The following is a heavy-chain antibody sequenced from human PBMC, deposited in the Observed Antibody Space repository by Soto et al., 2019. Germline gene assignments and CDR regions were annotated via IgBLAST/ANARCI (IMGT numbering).Heavy chain of an antibody. CDR3: ARRYGGAVDY. CDR2: IYFSGST. CDR1: GGSISNYY. D-gene: IGHD3-10*01. Sequence: QVQLQESGPGLVKPSETLSLTCTVSGGSISNYYWSWIRQPPGKGLEWIGYIYFSGSTNYNPSLMSRGTLSVDTSKNQFSLKLSSVTAADTAVYYCARRYGGAVDYWGQGTLVTVSS. J-gene: IGHJ4*02. V-gene: IGHV4-59*08.